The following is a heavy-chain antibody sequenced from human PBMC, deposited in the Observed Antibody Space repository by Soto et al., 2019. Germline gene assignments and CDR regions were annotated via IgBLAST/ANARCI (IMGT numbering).Heavy chain of an antibody. Sequence: GGSLRLSCVASGFTFRSYTMNWVRQAPGKGLEWVSGIRGFSPYAFYADSAKGRFTISRDNAQNSLFLQINSLRAEDTAVYYCARDRGYGADDYYYNAMDVWGQGTTVTVSS. CDR2: IRGFSPYA. D-gene: IGHD4-17*01. CDR3: ARDRGYGADDYYYNAMDV. J-gene: IGHJ6*02. CDR1: GFTFRSYT. V-gene: IGHV3-21*01.